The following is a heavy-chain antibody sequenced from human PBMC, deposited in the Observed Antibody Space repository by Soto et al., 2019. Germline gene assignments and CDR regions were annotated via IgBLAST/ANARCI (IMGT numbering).Heavy chain of an antibody. CDR3: ARGHYSSGWPIDH. J-gene: IGHJ4*02. CDR1: VDSFSDDY. CDR2: VFHSATT. D-gene: IGHD6-19*01. V-gene: IGHV4-59*01. Sequence: SETLSLTCTVSVDSFSDDYWNWIRQVPGKGLEWIGFVFHSATTSYNPSLKTRVAISDDTSKKQFSLRLTSVTAADTAIYYCARGHYSSGWPIDHWGQGILVTVSS.